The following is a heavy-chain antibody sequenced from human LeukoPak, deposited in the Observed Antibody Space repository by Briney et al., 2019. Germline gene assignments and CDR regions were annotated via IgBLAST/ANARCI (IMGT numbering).Heavy chain of an antibody. CDR3: ARMEPLGVWGSYRYTIENWFDP. CDR1: GGSISSYY. J-gene: IGHJ5*02. D-gene: IGHD3-16*02. CDR2: IYYSGST. Sequence: RPSETLSLTCTVSGGSISSYYWSWIRQPPGKGLEWIGYIYYSGSTNYNPSLKSRVTISVDTSKNQFSLKLSSVTAADTAVYYCARMEPLGVWGSYRYTIENWFDPWGQGTLVTVSS. V-gene: IGHV4-59*08.